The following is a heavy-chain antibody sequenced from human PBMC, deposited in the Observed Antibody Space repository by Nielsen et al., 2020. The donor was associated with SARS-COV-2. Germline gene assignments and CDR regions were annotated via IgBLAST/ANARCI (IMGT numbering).Heavy chain of an antibody. V-gene: IGHV4-34*01. CDR1: GGSINSYY. CDR2: INHSGST. J-gene: IGHJ6*02. CDR3: ARGGHRELYVPYYYGMDV. D-gene: IGHD1-26*01. Sequence: SETLSLTCTASGGSINSYYWSWIRQPPGKGLEWIGEINHSGSTNYNPSLKSRVTISVDTSKNQFSLKLSSVTAADTAVYYCARGGHRELYVPYYYGMDVWGQGTTVTVSS.